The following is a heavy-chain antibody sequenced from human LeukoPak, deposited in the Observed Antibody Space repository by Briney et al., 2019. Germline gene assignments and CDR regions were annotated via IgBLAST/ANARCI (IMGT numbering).Heavy chain of an antibody. J-gene: IGHJ4*02. D-gene: IGHD1-7*01. CDR3: ARGPVGLPPYYFDY. CDR2: IYYSGST. Sequence: SETLSLTCTVSGGSISSYYWSWIRQPPGKGLEWIGHIYYSGSTNYNPSLKSRVTISVDTSKNQFSLKLSSVTAADTAVYYCARGPVGLPPYYFDYWGQGTLVTVSS. CDR1: GGSISSYY. V-gene: IGHV4-59*01.